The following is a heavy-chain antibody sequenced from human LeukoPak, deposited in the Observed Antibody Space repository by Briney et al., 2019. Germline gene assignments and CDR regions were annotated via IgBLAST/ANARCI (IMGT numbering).Heavy chain of an antibody. J-gene: IGHJ4*02. CDR2: ISAYNGNT. V-gene: IGHV1-18*01. D-gene: IGHD2-2*01. CDR1: GYTFTSYG. CDR3: ARDLGGYCSSTSCFNFDY. Sequence: GASVKVSCKASGYTFTSYGVSWVRQAPGQGLEWMGWISAYNGNTNYAQKLQGRVTMTTDTFTSTAYMELRSLRSDDTAVYYCARDLGGYCSSTSCFNFDYWGQGTLVTVSS.